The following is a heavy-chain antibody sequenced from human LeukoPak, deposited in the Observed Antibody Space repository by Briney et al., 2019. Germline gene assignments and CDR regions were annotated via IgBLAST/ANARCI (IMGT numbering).Heavy chain of an antibody. J-gene: IGHJ4*02. CDR1: GFTFSSYG. D-gene: IGHD6-19*01. V-gene: IGHV3-66*01. CDR2: IYSGGST. CDR3: ARESVAGHFDY. Sequence: GGTLRLSCAASGFTFSSYGMSWVRQAPGKGLEWVSVIYSGGSTYYADSVKGRFTISRDNSKNTLYLQMNSLRAEDTAVYYCARESVAGHFDYWGQGTLVTVSS.